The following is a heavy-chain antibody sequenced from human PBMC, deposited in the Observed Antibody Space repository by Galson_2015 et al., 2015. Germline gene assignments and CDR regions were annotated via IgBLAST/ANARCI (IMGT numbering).Heavy chain of an antibody. CDR2: IYPGDSDT. CDR3: ARHSPGTTGTLHYYYYMDV. CDR1: GYSFTSYW. D-gene: IGHD1-1*01. J-gene: IGHJ6*03. V-gene: IGHV5-51*01. Sequence: QSGAEVKKPGESLKISCKGSGYSFTSYWIGWVRQMPGKGLEWMGIIYPGDSDTRYSPSFQGQVTISADKSISTAYLQWSSLKASDTAMYYCARHSPGTTGTLHYYYYMDVWGKGTTVTVSS.